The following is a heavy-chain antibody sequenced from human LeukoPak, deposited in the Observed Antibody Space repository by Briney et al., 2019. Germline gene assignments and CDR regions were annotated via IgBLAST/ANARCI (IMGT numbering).Heavy chain of an antibody. V-gene: IGHV3-23*01. CDR1: GFTFSSYA. J-gene: IGHJ4*02. D-gene: IGHD3-22*01. CDR2: ISVSVGST. Sequence: GGSLRLSCAASGFTFSSYAMSWVRQAPGKGLEWVSAISVSVGSTYYADSVKGRFTISRDNSKNTLYLQMNSLRAADTAVYYCAKDTELKYYYDSSGYIDYWGQGTLLTVSS. CDR3: AKDTELKYYYDSSGYIDY.